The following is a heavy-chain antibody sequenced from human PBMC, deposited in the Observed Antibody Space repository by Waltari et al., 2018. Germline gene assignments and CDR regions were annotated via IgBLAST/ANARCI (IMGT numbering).Heavy chain of an antibody. CDR2: IKQDGSEK. D-gene: IGHD3-22*01. J-gene: IGHJ4*02. V-gene: IGHV3-7*01. CDR3: ATNYDSSYFYYFDY. CDR1: GFTFSSYW. Sequence: EVQLVESGGGLVQPGGSLRLSCAASGFTFSSYWMSWVRQAPGKGLEWVANIKQDGSEKYYVDSVKGRFTISRDNAKNSLYLQMNSLRAEDTAVYYCATNYDSSYFYYFDYWGQGTLVTVSS.